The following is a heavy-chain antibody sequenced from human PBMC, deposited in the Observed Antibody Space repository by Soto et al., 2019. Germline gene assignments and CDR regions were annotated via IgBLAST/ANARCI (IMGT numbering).Heavy chain of an antibody. Sequence: KTSETLSLTCSVSGGSISSGGYYWSWIRQHPGKGLEWIGYIYYSGSTYYNPSLKSRVTISVDTSKNQFSLKLSSVTAADTAMYYCARVRIVGATDDAFDIWGQGTMVTVSS. V-gene: IGHV4-31*03. CDR3: ARVRIVGATDDAFDI. J-gene: IGHJ3*02. D-gene: IGHD1-26*01. CDR2: IYYSGST. CDR1: GGSISSGGYY.